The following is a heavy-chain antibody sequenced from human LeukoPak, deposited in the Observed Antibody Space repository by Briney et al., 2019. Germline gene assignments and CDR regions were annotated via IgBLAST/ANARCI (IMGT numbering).Heavy chain of an antibody. Sequence: SETLSLTCTVSGGSISSGGYYWSWIRQHPGKGLGWIGYIYYSGSTYYNPSLKSRVTISVDTSKNQFSLKLSSVTAADTAVYFCASRIAGGGGHIDSWGQGTLVTVSS. D-gene: IGHD6-13*01. CDR1: GGSISSGGYY. J-gene: IGHJ4*02. V-gene: IGHV4-31*03. CDR3: ASRIAGGGGHIDS. CDR2: IYYSGST.